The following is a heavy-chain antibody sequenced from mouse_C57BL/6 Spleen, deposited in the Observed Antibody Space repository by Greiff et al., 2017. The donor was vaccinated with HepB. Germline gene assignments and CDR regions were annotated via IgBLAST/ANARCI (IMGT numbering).Heavy chain of an antibody. CDR2: INYDGSST. V-gene: IGHV5-16*01. CDR3: ARGGYYGSSYPVDY. CDR1: GFTFSDYY. J-gene: IGHJ2*01. Sequence: DVKLVESEGGLVQPGSSMKLSCTASGFTFSDYYMAWVRQVPEKGLEWVANINYDGSSTYYLDSLKSRFIISRDNAKNILYLQMSSLKSEDTATYYCARGGYYGSSYPVDYWGQGTTLTVSS. D-gene: IGHD1-1*01.